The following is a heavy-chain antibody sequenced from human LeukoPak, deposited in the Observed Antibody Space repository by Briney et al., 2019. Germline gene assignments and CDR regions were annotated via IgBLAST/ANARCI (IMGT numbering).Heavy chain of an antibody. V-gene: IGHV3-30*04. Sequence: GRSLRLSCAASGFTFSSYAMHWVRQAPGKGLEWVAVISYDGSNKYYADSVKGRFTISRDNSKNTLYLQMNSLRAEDTAVYYCARDDPYGDYIDYWGHGTLVTVSS. D-gene: IGHD4-17*01. CDR2: ISYDGSNK. CDR3: ARDDPYGDYIDY. J-gene: IGHJ4*01. CDR1: GFTFSSYA.